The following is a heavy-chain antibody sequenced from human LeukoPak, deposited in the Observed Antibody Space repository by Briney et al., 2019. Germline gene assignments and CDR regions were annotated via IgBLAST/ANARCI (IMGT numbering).Heavy chain of an antibody. CDR2: ISPNSGGT. J-gene: IGHJ4*02. CDR3: ARLSSGWYGGFD. CDR1: GYTFTGYY. V-gene: IGHV1-2*06. Sequence: SXXVSCKASGYTFTGYYMHWVRQAPGQGLEWMGRISPNSGGTNYAQKFQGRVTMTRDTSISTAYMELGRLRSDDTAVYYCARLSSGWYGGFDWGQGTLVTVSS. D-gene: IGHD6-19*01.